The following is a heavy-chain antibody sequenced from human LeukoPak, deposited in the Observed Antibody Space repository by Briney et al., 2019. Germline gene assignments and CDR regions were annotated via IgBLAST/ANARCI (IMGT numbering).Heavy chain of an antibody. J-gene: IGHJ4*02. Sequence: GASVKVSCKASGYTFTGYYIHWVRQAPGQGLEWMGWINPNSGGTNYAQKFQGRVTMTRDTSISKAYMELRRLRSDDTAVYYSARVGIVVVPAAIGALDYWGQGTLVTVSS. CDR2: INPNSGGT. V-gene: IGHV1-2*02. D-gene: IGHD2-2*02. CDR3: ARVGIVVVPAAIGALDY. CDR1: GYTFTGYY.